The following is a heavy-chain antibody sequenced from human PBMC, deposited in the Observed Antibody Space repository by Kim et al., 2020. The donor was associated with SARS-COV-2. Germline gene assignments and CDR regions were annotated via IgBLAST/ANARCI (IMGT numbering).Heavy chain of an antibody. CDR1: GGSINSRTYY. CDR2: VYFTGGT. CDR3: TRELAGTTVTA. Sequence: SQTLSLTCTVSGGSINSRTYYWGWIRQPPGNGLEWIGSVYFTGGTYYNPSLRSRLTISIDTSKNQFSLNLNSVTAADTAVYYCTRELAGTTVTAWGQGILVTVSS. V-gene: IGHV4-39*01. J-gene: IGHJ4*02. D-gene: IGHD4-17*01.